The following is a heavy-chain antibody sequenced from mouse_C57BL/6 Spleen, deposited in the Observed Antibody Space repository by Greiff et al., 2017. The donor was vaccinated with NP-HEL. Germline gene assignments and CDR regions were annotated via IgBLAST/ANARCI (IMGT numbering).Heavy chain of an antibody. Sequence: QVQLQQSGAELVKPGASVKMSCKASGYTFTSYWITWVKQRPGQGLEWIGDIYPGSGSTNYNETFKSKATLTVDTSSSTAYMQLSSLTSEDSAVYYCARSLYYGNYGYWGQGTTLTVSS. V-gene: IGHV1-55*01. CDR2: IYPGSGST. D-gene: IGHD2-1*01. CDR3: ARSLYYGNYGY. CDR1: GYTFTSYW. J-gene: IGHJ2*01.